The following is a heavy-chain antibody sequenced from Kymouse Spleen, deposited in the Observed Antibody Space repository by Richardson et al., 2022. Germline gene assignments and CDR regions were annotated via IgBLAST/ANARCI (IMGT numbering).Heavy chain of an antibody. CDR2: IKSKTDGGTT. D-gene: IGHD5-18,IGHD5-18*01. J-gene: IGHJ6*02. Sequence: EVQLVESGGGLVKPGGSLRLSCAASGFTFSNAWMSWVRQAPGKGLEWVGRIKSKTDGGTTDYAAPVKGRFTISRDDSKNTLYLQMNSLKTEDTAVYYCTKRGYSYGVPLYYYYYGMDVWGQGTTVTVSS. CDR3: TKRGYSYGVPLYYYYYGMDV. CDR1: GFTFSNAW. V-gene: IGHV3-15*01.